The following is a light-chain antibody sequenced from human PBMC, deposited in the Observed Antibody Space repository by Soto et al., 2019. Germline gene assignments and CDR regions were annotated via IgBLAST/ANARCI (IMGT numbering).Light chain of an antibody. CDR2: EVS. J-gene: IGLJ1*01. Sequence: QSALTQPASVSGSPGQSITISCTGTSSDVGGYNYVSWHQLHPGKAPKLMVYEVSNRPSGVSNRFSGSKSGNTASLTISGLQAKDEADYYCSSYTSSSTYVFGTGTKVTVL. V-gene: IGLV2-14*01. CDR1: SSDVGGYNY. CDR3: SSYTSSSTYV.